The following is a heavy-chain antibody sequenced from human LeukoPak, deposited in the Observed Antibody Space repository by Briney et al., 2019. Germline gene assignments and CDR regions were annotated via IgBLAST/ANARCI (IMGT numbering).Heavy chain of an antibody. CDR2: VNLQGST. CDR1: GGSISNTNW. Sequence: PSETLSLTCGVSGGSISNTNWWTLVRQPPGKGLEWIGEVNLQGSTNYNPSLKSRVAISVDKSENHISLKLTSVTAADTDVYYCAREGGPYRPLDYSGQGTLVTVAS. CDR3: AREGGPYRPLDY. V-gene: IGHV4-4*02. J-gene: IGHJ4*02.